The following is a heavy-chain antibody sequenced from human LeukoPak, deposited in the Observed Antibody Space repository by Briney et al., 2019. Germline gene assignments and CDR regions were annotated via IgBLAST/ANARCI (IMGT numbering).Heavy chain of an antibody. J-gene: IGHJ4*02. Sequence: SETLSLTCAVYGGSFSGYYWSWIRQPPGKGLEWIGEINHSGSTNYNPSLKSRVTISVDTSKNQFSLKLSSVTAADTAVYYCARERQYYDFWSGYDGRYYFDYWGQGTLVTVSS. CDR1: GGSFSGYY. V-gene: IGHV4-34*01. CDR2: INHSGST. CDR3: ARERQYYDFWSGYDGRYYFDY. D-gene: IGHD3-3*01.